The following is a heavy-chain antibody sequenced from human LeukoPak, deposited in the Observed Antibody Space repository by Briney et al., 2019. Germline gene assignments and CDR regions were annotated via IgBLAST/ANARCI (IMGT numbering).Heavy chain of an antibody. CDR2: ISSSSGSYI. Sequence: GVLRLSCAASGFTFSSYSMNWVRQAPGKGLEWVSSISSSSGSYIYYADSVKGRFTISRDNAKNSLYLQMNSLRAEDTAVYYCARDEGYDILTGYSLDYWGQGTLVTVSS. V-gene: IGHV3-21*01. D-gene: IGHD3-9*01. CDR3: ARDEGYDILTGYSLDY. CDR1: GFTFSSYS. J-gene: IGHJ4*02.